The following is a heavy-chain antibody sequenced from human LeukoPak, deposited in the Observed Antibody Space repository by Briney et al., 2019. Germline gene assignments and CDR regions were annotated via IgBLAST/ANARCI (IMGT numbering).Heavy chain of an antibody. Sequence: GSSVKVSCKASGGTFSSYAISWVRQAPGQGLEWMGGIIPIFGTANYAQKFQGRVTITTDESTSTAYMELSSLRSEDTAVYYCARGSIVVVGARVPFYFDYWGQGTLVTVSS. CDR1: GGTFSSYA. D-gene: IGHD2-15*01. J-gene: IGHJ4*02. CDR2: IIPIFGTA. CDR3: ARGSIVVVGARVPFYFDY. V-gene: IGHV1-69*05.